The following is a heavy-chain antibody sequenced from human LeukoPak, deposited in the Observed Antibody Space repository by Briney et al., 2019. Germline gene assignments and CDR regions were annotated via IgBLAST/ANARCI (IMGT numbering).Heavy chain of an antibody. CDR1: GGSFSGYY. CDR2: INHSGST. D-gene: IGHD5-12*01. V-gene: IGHV4-34*01. Sequence: PSETLSLTCAVYGGSFSGYYWSWIRQPPGKGLEWIGEINHSGSTNYNPSLKSRVTISVDTSKNQFSPKLSSVTAADTAVYYCAERGYSGYDNQRYYYYGMDVWGKGTTVTVSS. J-gene: IGHJ6*04. CDR3: AERGYSGYDNQRYYYYGMDV.